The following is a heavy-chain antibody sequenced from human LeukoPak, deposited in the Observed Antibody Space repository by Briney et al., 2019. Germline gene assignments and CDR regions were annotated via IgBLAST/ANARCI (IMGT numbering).Heavy chain of an antibody. CDR2: IKSKTDGGTT. CDR1: GFTFSNAW. J-gene: IGHJ4*02. V-gene: IGHV3-15*07. D-gene: IGHD1-7*01. CDR3: ASSGWNYEASYFDY. Sequence: GGSLRLSCAASGFTFSNAWMNWVRQAPGKGLEWVGRIKSKTDGGTTDYAAPVKGRFTISRDDSKNTLYLQMNSLRAEDTAVYYCASSGWNYEASYFDYWGQGTLVTVSS.